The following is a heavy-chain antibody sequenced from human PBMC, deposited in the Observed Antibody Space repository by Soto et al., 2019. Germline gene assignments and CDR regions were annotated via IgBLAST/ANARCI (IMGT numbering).Heavy chain of an antibody. CDR2: ISYDGSNK. D-gene: IGHD6-6*01. CDR3: AKSIAARPMYYYYGMDV. J-gene: IGHJ6*02. Sequence: GGSLRLSCAASGFTFSSYGMHWVRQAPGKGLEWVAVISYDGSNKYYADSVKGRFTISRDNSKNTLYLQMNSLRAEDTAVYYCAKSIAARPMYYYYGMDVWGQGTTVTVSS. V-gene: IGHV3-30*18. CDR1: GFTFSSYG.